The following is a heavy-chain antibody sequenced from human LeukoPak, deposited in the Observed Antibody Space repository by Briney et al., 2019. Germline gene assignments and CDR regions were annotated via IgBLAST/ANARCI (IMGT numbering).Heavy chain of an antibody. J-gene: IGHJ4*02. CDR3: AKMEDYDFWSGYYFFDY. Sequence: GGCLRLSCAASGFTFSSYAMSWVRQAPGKGLEWVSAIIGSGGSTYYADSVKGRFTISRDNSKNTLYLQMNSLRAEDTAVYYCAKMEDYDFWSGYYFFDYWGQGTLVTVSS. V-gene: IGHV3-23*01. CDR2: IIGSGGST. CDR1: GFTFSSYA. D-gene: IGHD3-3*01.